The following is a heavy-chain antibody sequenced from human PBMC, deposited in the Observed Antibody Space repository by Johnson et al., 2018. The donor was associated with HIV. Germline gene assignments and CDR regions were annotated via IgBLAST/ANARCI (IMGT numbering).Heavy chain of an antibody. CDR2: IRSKTYGGTT. CDR1: GFTFGDYA. J-gene: IGHJ3*02. D-gene: IGHD4-17*01. CDR3: TRAPVDGDYVAFDI. V-gene: IGHV3-49*04. Sequence: VQLVESGGGLVQPGRSLRLSCTASGFTFGDYAMSWVRQAPGKGLAWVSFIRSKTYGGTTEYAASVKGRFTISRDDSKSIAYLQMNSLKTEDTAVYYCTRAPVDGDYVAFDIWGQGTMVTVSS.